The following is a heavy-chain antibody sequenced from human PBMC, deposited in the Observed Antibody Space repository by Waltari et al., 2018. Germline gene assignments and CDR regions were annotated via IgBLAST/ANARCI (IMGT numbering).Heavy chain of an antibody. CDR2: MKSKTDGGTT. D-gene: IGHD3-9*01. J-gene: IGHJ4*02. CDR3: TTDLRYFDWLPLYFDY. CDR1: GFTFSNAW. V-gene: IGHV3-15*01. Sequence: EVQLVESGGGLVKPGGSLRLSCAASGFTFSNAWMSWVRQAPGKGLEWVGRMKSKTDGGTTDYAAPVKGRFTISRDDSKNTLYLQMNSLKTEDTAVYYCTTDLRYFDWLPLYFDYWGQGTLVTVSS.